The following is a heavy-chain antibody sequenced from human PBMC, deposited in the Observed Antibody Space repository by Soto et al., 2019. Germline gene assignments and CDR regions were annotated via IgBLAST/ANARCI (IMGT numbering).Heavy chain of an antibody. CDR2: ISAFSDSI. D-gene: IGHD2-21*02. J-gene: IGHJ4*02. Sequence: EVQLLESGGGLVQPGGSLRLSCAASGFIFSSYSMYWVRQAPGKGPEGVAGISAFSDSILYADSVEGRFTISRDNSKNTLYLQLNSLRADDTAVYFCAKKRRSGGDNWYSDSWGQGTLVTVSS. CDR1: GFIFSSYS. V-gene: IGHV3-23*01. CDR3: AKKRRSGGDNWYSDS.